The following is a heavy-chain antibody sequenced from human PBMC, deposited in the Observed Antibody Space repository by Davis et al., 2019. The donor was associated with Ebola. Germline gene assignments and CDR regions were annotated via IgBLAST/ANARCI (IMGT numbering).Heavy chain of an antibody. CDR1: GGSISSSNW. CDR2: IYHSGST. V-gene: IGHV4-4*02. Sequence: MPSETLSLTCAVSGGSISSSNWWSWVRQPPGKGLEWIGEIYHSGSTNYNPSLKSRVTISVDKSKNQFSLKLSSVTAADTAVYYCARRRAIAVAGTSPFNYWGQGTLVTVSS. CDR3: ARRRAIAVAGTSPFNY. J-gene: IGHJ4*02. D-gene: IGHD6-19*01.